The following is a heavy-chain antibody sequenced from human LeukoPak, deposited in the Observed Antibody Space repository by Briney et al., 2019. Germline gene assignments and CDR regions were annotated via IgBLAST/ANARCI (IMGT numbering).Heavy chain of an antibody. CDR1: GFTFSSYA. J-gene: IGHJ4*02. V-gene: IGHV3-30*04. CDR2: ISYDGSNK. CDR3: ARGGSYCRGGKCYFSTLDY. D-gene: IGHD2-15*01. Sequence: GGSLRLSCAASGFTFSSYAMHCVRQAPGKGLEWVAVISYDGSNKYYADSVKGRFTISRDNSKNTLSLQMNSLRAEDTAVYSCARGGSYCRGGKCYFSTLDYWGQGTLVTVSS.